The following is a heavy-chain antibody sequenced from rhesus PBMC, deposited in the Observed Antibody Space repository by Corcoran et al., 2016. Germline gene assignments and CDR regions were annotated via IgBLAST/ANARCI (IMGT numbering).Heavy chain of an antibody. CDR3: ARDGTAGDFDV. CDR2: IYGSGSST. V-gene: IGHV4-169*02. J-gene: IGHJ5-1*01. CDR1: GGSISRSY. D-gene: IGHD1-1*01. Sequence: QLQLQEPGPGLVKPSATLSLPCAVSGGSISRSYWSWIRQAPGTGLEWIGYIYGSGSSTNYNPSLKSRVTLSVDTSKNQLSLKLSSVTTADTAVYYCARDGTAGDFDVWGPGVLVTVSS.